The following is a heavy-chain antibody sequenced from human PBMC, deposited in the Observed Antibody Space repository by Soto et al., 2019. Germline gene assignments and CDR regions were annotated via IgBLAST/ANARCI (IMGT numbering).Heavy chain of an antibody. D-gene: IGHD3-22*01. CDR2: IYTSGST. J-gene: IGHJ4*02. V-gene: IGHV4-4*07. CDR1: GGSISSYY. Sequence: QVQLQESGPGLVKPSETLSLTCTVSGGSISSYYWSWIRQPAGKGLEWIGRIYTSGSTNYNPSLNSRVTMSGDTSKNQFSLKLSSVTAADTDVYYCGSTFHYYDRSGHHYFDYWGQGTLVTVSS. CDR3: GSTFHYYDRSGHHYFDY.